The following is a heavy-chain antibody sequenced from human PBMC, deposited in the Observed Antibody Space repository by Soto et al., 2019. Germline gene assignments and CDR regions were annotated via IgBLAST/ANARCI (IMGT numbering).Heavy chain of an antibody. CDR1: GGTFSSYA. Sequence: QVQLMQSGAKVKKPGSSVKVSSKASGGTFSSYAISWVRQAPGQGLEWMGGIIPIFGTANYAQKFQGRVTITADESTSRSYMELSSLRSEDTAVYYCAGDFSPVAFDIWGQGTMVTVSS. J-gene: IGHJ3*02. CDR3: AGDFSPVAFDI. V-gene: IGHV1-69*12. CDR2: IIPIFGTA.